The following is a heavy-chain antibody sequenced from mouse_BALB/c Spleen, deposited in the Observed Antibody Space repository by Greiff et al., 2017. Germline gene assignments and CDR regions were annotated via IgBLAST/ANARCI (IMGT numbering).Heavy chain of an antibody. D-gene: IGHD1-2*01. Sequence: VQLKESGPGLVAPSQSLSITCTVSGFSLTSYGVHWVRQPPGKGLEWLGVIWAGGSTNYNSALMSRLSISKDNSKSQVFLKMNSLQTDDTAMYYCAGYYGYGFAYWGQGTLVTVSA. V-gene: IGHV2-9*02. CDR2: IWAGGST. CDR1: GFSLTSYG. CDR3: AGYYGYGFAY. J-gene: IGHJ3*01.